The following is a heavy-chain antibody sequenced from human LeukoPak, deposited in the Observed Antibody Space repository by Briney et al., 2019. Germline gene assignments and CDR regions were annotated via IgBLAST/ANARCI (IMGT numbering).Heavy chain of an antibody. CDR2: INWDGSNT. V-gene: IGHV3-20*04. CDR3: VRDLSSNWCSFDC. CDR1: GGTIDNYG. J-gene: IGHJ4*02. Sequence: GGSLGLSCAASGGTIDNYGMSWVRQAPGKGLGLVSGINWDGSNTYYAESVKGRFTISRDSAENSLYLQMNSLRDDDTAFYYCVRDLSSNWCSFDCWGQGTLVTVSS. D-gene: IGHD6-13*01.